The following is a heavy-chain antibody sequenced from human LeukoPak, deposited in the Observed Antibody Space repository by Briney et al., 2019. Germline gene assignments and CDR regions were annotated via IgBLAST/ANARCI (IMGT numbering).Heavy chain of an antibody. Sequence: GASVKVSCKASGYTFTSYGISWVRQAPGQGLEWMGGIIPIFGTANYAQKFQGRVTITADESTSTAYMELSSLRSEDTAVYYCARTGDLVATTTFDYWGQGTLVTVSS. D-gene: IGHD5-12*01. CDR2: IIPIFGTA. CDR1: GYTFTSYG. CDR3: ARTGDLVATTTFDY. J-gene: IGHJ4*02. V-gene: IGHV1-69*13.